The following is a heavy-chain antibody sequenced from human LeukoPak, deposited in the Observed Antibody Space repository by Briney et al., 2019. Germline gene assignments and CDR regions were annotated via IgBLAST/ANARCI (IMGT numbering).Heavy chain of an antibody. CDR3: ARVRHDYGDLNWFDP. V-gene: IGHV4-59*01. Sequence: PSETLSLTCTVSGGSISSYYWSWIRQPPGKGLEWIGYIYYSGSTNYNPSLKSRVTISVDTSKNQFSLKLSSVTAADTAVYYCARVRHDYGDLNWFDPWGQGTLVTVSS. J-gene: IGHJ5*02. CDR1: GGSISSYY. CDR2: IYYSGST. D-gene: IGHD4-17*01.